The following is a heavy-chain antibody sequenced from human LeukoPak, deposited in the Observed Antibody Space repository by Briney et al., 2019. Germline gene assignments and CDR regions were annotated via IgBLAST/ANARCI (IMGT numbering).Heavy chain of an antibody. V-gene: IGHV3-7*01. CDR2: IKQDGSEK. J-gene: IGHJ4*02. D-gene: IGHD3-22*01. CDR1: GFTFSSYW. CDR3: AKGYYYDSSGYPSPIDY. Sequence: GGSLRLSCAASGFTFSSYWMSWVRQAPGKGLEWVANIKQDGSEKYYVDSVKGRFTISRDNSKNTLYLQMNSLRAEDTAVYYCAKGYYYDSSGYPSPIDYWGQGTLVTVSS.